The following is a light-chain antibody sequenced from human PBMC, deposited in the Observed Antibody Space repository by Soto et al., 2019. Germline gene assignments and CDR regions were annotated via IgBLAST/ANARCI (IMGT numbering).Light chain of an antibody. CDR1: NSDVGGYNY. J-gene: IGLJ1*01. CDR2: AVS. CDR3: SSYTTSSTLV. V-gene: IGLV2-14*01. Sequence: QSALTKTAALSWTPGQSITIPCTGSNSDVGGYNYVSWYQQHQGNAPKRMFYAVSNRPSGVSSRFSGSKYGNTAPLTISGLQAEDEADYYCSSYTTSSTLVFGTGTKVTVL.